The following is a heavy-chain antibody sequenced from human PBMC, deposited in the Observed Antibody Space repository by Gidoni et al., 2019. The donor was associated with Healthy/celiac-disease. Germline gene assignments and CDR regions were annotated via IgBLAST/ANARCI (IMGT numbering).Heavy chain of an antibody. CDR3: ARNGGYGGNSDWFDP. CDR2: INPSGGST. D-gene: IGHD2-21*02. Sequence: QVQLVQSGAEVKKPGASVTVSCKASGYTFTSYYMHWVRQAPGQGLEWMGIINPSGGSTSYAQKFQGRVTMTRDTSTSTVYMELSSLRSEDTAVYYCARNGGYGGNSDWFDPWGQGTLVTVSS. V-gene: IGHV1-46*01. CDR1: GYTFTSYY. J-gene: IGHJ5*02.